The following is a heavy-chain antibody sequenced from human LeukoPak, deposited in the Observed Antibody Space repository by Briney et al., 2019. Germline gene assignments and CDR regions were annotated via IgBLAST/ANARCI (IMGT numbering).Heavy chain of an antibody. V-gene: IGHV3-11*01. Sequence: PGGSLRLSCAASGFTFSDYYMSWIRQAPGKGLEWVSYISSSGSTIYCADSVKGRFTISRDNAKKSLYLQMNSLRAEDTAVYYCARPQPRGDYYGMDVWGQGTTVTVSS. D-gene: IGHD3-10*01. CDR3: ARPQPRGDYYGMDV. CDR2: ISSSGSTI. J-gene: IGHJ6*02. CDR1: GFTFSDYY.